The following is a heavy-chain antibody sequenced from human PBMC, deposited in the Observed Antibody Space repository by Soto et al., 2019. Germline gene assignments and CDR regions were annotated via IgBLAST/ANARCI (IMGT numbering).Heavy chain of an antibody. CDR2: IYYSGST. D-gene: IGHD3-3*01. CDR3: ARHPYYDFWSGYYFDY. CDR1: GGSISSYY. V-gene: IGHV4-59*01. J-gene: IGHJ4*02. Sequence: ASETLSLTCTVSGGSISSYYWSWIRQPPGKGLEWIGYIYYSGSTNYNPSLKSRVTISVDTSKNQFSLKLSSVTAADTAVYYCARHPYYDFWSGYYFDYWGQGTLVTVSS.